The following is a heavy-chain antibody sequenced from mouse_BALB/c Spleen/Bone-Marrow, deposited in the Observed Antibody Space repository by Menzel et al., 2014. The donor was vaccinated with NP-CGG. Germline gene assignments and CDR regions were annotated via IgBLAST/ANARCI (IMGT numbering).Heavy chain of an antibody. CDR2: IYPGTGST. Sequence: VMLVESGAELVRPGASVKLSCKTSGYIFTNYWIHWVKQRSGQGLEWIARIYPGTGSTYYDEKFRGKATLTADISSSTAYIQHSSLKSEDSAVYFFARFGLSFDYWGQGTTLTGSS. CDR1: GYIFTNYW. CDR3: ARFGLSFDY. V-gene: IGHV1S132*01. D-gene: IGHD6-5*01. J-gene: IGHJ2*01.